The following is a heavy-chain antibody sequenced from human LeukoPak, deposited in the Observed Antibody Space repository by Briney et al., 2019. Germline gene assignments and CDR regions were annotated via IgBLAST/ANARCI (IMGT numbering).Heavy chain of an antibody. Sequence: GASVKVSCKASGYTFTGYYIHWVRQAPGQGLEWMGWINPNSGVTNYAQKFQGRVTMTRDTSISTAYMELSRLTSDDTAVYYCARDWGSSGCPDYWGPGTLVTVSS. CDR2: INPNSGVT. CDR1: GYTFTGYY. V-gene: IGHV1-2*02. CDR3: ARDWGSSGCPDY. J-gene: IGHJ4*02. D-gene: IGHD2-2*01.